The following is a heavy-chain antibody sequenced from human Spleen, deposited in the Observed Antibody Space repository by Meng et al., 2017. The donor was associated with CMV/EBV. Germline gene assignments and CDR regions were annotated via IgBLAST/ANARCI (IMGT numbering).Heavy chain of an antibody. D-gene: IGHD6-13*01. J-gene: IGHJ3*02. CDR2: ISWNSGSI. CDR1: GFAFSSYD. V-gene: IGHV3-9*01. CDR3: AKDLLGSSWYGDAFDI. Sequence: GGSLRLSCAASGFAFSSYDMHWVRQAPGKGLEWVSGISWNSGSIGYADSVKGRFTISRDNVKNSMYLQMNSLRAEDTALYYCAKDLLGSSWYGDAFDIWGQGTMVTVSS.